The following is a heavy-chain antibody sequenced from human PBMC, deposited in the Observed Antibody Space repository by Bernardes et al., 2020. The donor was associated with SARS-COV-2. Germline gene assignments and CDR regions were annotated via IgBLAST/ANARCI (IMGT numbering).Heavy chain of an antibody. J-gene: IGHJ3*01. CDR1: GDRVSSSSAA. V-gene: IGHV6-1*01. CDR3: ARDVRITSAYLDAFDV. CDR2: TYYRSKWYY. Sequence: SQTLSLTCAISGDRVSSSSAAWNWIRQSPSRGLEWLGRTYYRSKWYYDYAVSVKSRITINPDTSKNQFSLQLSSVSPEDTAVYYCARDVRITSAYLDAFDVWGQGTMVTVSS. D-gene: IGHD3-22*01.